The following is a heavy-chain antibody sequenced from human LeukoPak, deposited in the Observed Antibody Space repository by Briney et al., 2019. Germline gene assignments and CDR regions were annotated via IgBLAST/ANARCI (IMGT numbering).Heavy chain of an antibody. CDR3: ARVGGAPSRYYNYYYGMDV. J-gene: IGHJ6*02. CDR2: IYHSGST. D-gene: IGHD1-26*01. V-gene: IGHV4-4*02. CDR1: GFPFSSYAM. Sequence: GSLRLSCAASGFPFSSYAMSWVRQAPGKGLEWIGEIYHSGSTNYNPSLKSRVTISVDKSKNQFSLKLSSVTAADTAVYYCARVGGAPSRYYNYYYGMDVWGQGTTVTVSS.